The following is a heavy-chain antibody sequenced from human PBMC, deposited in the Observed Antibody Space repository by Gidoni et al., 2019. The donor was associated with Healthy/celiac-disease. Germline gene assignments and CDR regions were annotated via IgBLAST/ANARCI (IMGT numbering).Heavy chain of an antibody. V-gene: IGHV1-18*01. CDR2: ISAYNGNT. D-gene: IGHD3-16*02. J-gene: IGHJ4*02. CDR3: ARSPRPLGELSLHFDY. CDR1: GYTFTSYG. Sequence: VQLVQSGAEVKKPGASVKVSCKASGYTFTSYGISWVRQAPGHGLEWMGWISAYNGNTSYAQKLQGGVTMTTDTSTSTAYMELRSLRSDDTAVYYCARSPRPLGELSLHFDYWGQGTLVTVAS.